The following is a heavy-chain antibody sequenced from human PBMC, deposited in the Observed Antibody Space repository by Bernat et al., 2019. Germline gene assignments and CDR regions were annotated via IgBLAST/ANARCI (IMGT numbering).Heavy chain of an antibody. CDR3: AKGDHLGELSH. D-gene: IGHD3-16*02. CDR2: VSTSGST. V-gene: IGHV4-31*03. Sequence: QLQLQESGPRLVEPSQTLSLACTVTGASIAGGSYHRSWVRQYPGKGLEWIGFVSTSGSTSYNPSLKSRLSISLETSKNQFSVSLTSVTAADTAVYYCAKGDHLGELSHWGQGALVTVSS. CDR1: GASIAGGSYH. J-gene: IGHJ4*02.